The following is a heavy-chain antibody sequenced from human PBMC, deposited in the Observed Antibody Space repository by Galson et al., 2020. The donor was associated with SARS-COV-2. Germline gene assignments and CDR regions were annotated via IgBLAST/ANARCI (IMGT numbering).Heavy chain of an antibody. CDR3: ARSPRGVVAATIDY. CDR1: GYTFTSYG. CDR2: ISAYNGNT. J-gene: IGHJ4*02. D-gene: IGHD2-15*01. V-gene: IGHV1-18*01. Sequence: ASVKVSCKASGYTFTSYGINWVRQAPGQGLEWMGWISAYNGNTNYAQKLQGRVTMTTDTSTSTAYMEPRSLRSDDTAVYYCARSPRGVVAATIDYWGQGTLVTVSS.